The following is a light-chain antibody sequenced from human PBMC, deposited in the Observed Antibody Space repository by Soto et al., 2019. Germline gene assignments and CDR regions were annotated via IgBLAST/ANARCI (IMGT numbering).Light chain of an antibody. CDR3: VLYMGRGIWV. CDR2: RTN. J-gene: IGLJ3*02. Sequence: QTVVTQEPSFSVSPGGTVTLTCALSSGSVSTNNYPSWCQQTPGQPPRTLIFRTNTRSSGVPDRCSGSILGSKAALTITGAQADDESDYYCVLYMGRGIWVFGGGTKLTVL. CDR1: SGSVSTNNY. V-gene: IGLV8-61*01.